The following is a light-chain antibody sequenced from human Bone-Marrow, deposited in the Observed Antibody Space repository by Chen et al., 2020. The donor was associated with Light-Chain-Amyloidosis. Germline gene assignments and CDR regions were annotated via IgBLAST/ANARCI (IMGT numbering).Light chain of an antibody. Sequence: EIVMTQSPVTLSVSPGERATLSCRASQSIGTNLAWYQQTPGQAPRLLIYDSSTRATGIAARFSGSGSGTDFTLTISSLQSEDFAVYYCQQYNNWPPWTFGQGTKVEI. CDR3: QQYNNWPPWT. CDR1: QSIGTN. V-gene: IGKV3-15*01. J-gene: IGKJ1*01. CDR2: DSS.